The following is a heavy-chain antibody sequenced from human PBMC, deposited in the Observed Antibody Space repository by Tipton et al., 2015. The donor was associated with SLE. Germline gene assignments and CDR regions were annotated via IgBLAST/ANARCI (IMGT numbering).Heavy chain of an antibody. CDR3: ARGTYSYYYMDV. J-gene: IGHJ6*03. CDR1: GYSITNGFH. CDR2: MYHSGST. V-gene: IGHV4-38-2*01. Sequence: TLSLTCDVSGYSITNGFHWGWIRQSPVKGLEWIGSMYHSGSTFYNPSLKSRVTISVDTSKNQFSLKLSSVTAADTAVYYCARGTYSYYYMDVWGKGTTVTVSS. D-gene: IGHD1-1*01.